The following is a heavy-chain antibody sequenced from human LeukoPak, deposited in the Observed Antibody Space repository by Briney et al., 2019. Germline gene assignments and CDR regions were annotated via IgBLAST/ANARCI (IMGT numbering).Heavy chain of an antibody. D-gene: IGHD2-2*01. CDR1: GFTFSSYS. CDR2: ISSSSSYI. Sequence: KAGGSLRLSCAASGFTFSSYSMNWVRQAPGKGLEWVSSISSSSSYIYYADPVKGRFTISRDNAKNSLYLQMNSLRAEDTAVYYCAREHEDIVVVPAARVYYFDYWGQGTLVTVSS. J-gene: IGHJ4*02. CDR3: AREHEDIVVVPAARVYYFDY. V-gene: IGHV3-21*01.